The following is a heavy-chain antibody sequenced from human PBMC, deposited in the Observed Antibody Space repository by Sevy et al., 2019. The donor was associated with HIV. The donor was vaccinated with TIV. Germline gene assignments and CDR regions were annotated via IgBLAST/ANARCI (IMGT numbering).Heavy chain of an antibody. CDR3: AAMDSSGWTSAFDI. CDR1: GFTFSSYA. J-gene: IGHJ3*02. V-gene: IGHV3-30-3*01. Sequence: GGSLRLSCAASGFTFSSYAMHWVRQAPGKGLEWVAVISYDGSNKYYADSVKGRFTISRDNSKNTLYLQMNSLRAEDTAVYYCAAMDSSGWTSAFDIWGQGTMFTVSS. CDR2: ISYDGSNK. D-gene: IGHD6-19*01.